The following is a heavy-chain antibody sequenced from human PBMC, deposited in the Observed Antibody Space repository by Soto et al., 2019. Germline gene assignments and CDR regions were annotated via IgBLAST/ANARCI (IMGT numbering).Heavy chain of an antibody. CDR2: FDPEDGET. J-gene: IGHJ4*02. V-gene: IGHV1-24*01. CDR3: ATMERLFDY. CDR1: GYTLTELF. Sequence: GASVKVSCKVPGYTLTELFMHWARQAPGKGLEWMGGFDPEDGETIYAQKFQGRVTMTEDTSTDTAYMELSSLRAEDTAVYYCATMERLFDYWGQGTLVTVSS. D-gene: IGHD3-3*01.